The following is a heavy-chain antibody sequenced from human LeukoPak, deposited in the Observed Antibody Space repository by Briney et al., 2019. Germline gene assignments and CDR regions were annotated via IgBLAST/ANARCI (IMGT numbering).Heavy chain of an antibody. D-gene: IGHD6-6*01. CDR1: GFTFSSYN. Sequence: GGSLRLSCAASGFTFSSYNMNWVRQAPGKGLEWVSSISSSTSYIYYADSVKGRFTISRDNAKNSLYLQMNSLRAEDTAVYYCARGGGGKQLVRRRWFDPWGQGTLVTVSS. CDR2: ISSSTSYI. CDR3: ARGGGGKQLVRRRWFDP. V-gene: IGHV3-21*01. J-gene: IGHJ5*02.